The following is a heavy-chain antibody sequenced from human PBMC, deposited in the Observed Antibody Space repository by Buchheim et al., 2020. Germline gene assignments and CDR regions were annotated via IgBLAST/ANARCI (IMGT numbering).Heavy chain of an antibody. CDR3: ARAHRYSGSSLIKFAY. J-gene: IGHJ4*02. CDR1: GGTFSSYA. V-gene: IGHV1-69*06. Sequence: QVQLVQSGAEVKKPGSSVKVSCKASGGTFSSYAFNWVRQAPGQGLEWMGGIIPIFGTANYAQNLQGRVTITAGKTTSTADMELTSLKSEDTAVYYCARAHRYSGSSLIKFAYWGQGTL. CDR2: IIPIFGTA. D-gene: IGHD1-26*01.